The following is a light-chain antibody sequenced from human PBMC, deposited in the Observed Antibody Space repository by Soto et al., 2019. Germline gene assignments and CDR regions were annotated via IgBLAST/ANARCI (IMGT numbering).Light chain of an antibody. CDR3: QRYGISGT. Sequence: EIVLKKSPATLSLSTGERATLSFRASQGVSSYLAWYQQKPGQAPRLLIYDASNRATGIPARFSGSGPGTDFTLTISRLEPEGFAVYYCQRYGISGTFCQGTMVEVK. CDR2: DAS. J-gene: IGKJ1*01. V-gene: IGKV3D-11*01. CDR1: QGVSSY.